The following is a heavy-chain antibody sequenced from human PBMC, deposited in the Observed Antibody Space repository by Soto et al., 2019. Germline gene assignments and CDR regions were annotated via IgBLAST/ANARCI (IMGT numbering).Heavy chain of an antibody. CDR3: AKEVHCGGGSCSWSEGFDY. J-gene: IGHJ4*02. Sequence: VQLVQSGGGVVQPGRSLRLSCAASGFIFSSYGMHWVRQAPGKGLAWVAVISYEGSHTYYADSVKGRFTITRDNSKNTLYLQMNSLRPEDTAVYYCAKEVHCGGGSCSWSEGFDYWGQGTLLTVSS. D-gene: IGHD2-15*01. V-gene: IGHV3-30*18. CDR1: GFIFSSYG. CDR2: ISYEGSHT.